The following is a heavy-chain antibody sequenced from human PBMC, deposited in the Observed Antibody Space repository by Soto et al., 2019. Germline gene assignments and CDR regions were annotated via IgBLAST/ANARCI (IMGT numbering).Heavy chain of an antibody. D-gene: IGHD3-10*01. CDR1: GFTFSSYA. J-gene: IGHJ4*02. V-gene: IGHV3-23*01. CDR3: AKRGSGSYFDY. Sequence: EVQLLESGGGLVQPGGSLRLSCAASGFTFSSYAMRWVRQAPGKGLEWVSAISGRGDSTYYADSVKGRFTISRDNSKNSLYLQMNSLRAEDTAVYYCAKRGSGSYFDYWGQGTLVTVSS. CDR2: ISGRGDST.